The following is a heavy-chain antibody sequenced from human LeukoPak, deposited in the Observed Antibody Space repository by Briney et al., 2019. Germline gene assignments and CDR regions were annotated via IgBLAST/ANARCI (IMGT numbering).Heavy chain of an antibody. V-gene: IGHV4-59*01. CDR3: ARGWYSSSFQYNWFDP. CDR2: IYYSGST. CDR1: GGSISSYY. J-gene: IGHJ5*02. D-gene: IGHD6-13*01. Sequence: PSETLSLTCTVSGGSISSYYWSWIRQPPGKGLEWIGYIYYSGSTNYNPSLKSRVTISVDTSKNQFSLKLSSVTAADTAVYYCARGWYSSSFQYNWFDPWGQGTLVTVSS.